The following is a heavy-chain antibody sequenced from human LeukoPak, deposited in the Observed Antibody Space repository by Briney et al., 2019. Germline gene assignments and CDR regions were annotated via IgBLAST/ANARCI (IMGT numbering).Heavy chain of an antibody. J-gene: IGHJ6*02. CDR3: AKSTQFVSDYFYGMDV. D-gene: IGHD6-6*01. V-gene: IGHV3-30*18. CDR1: GLTFSRYG. CDR2: ISYDGSSK. Sequence: GGSLRLSCAASGLTFSRYGMHWVRQDPGKGLEWVAVISYDGSSKYYADSVKGRFTISRGNSKNTVYLQMNSLRPEDTAVYYCAKSTQFVSDYFYGMDVWGQGTTVTVSS.